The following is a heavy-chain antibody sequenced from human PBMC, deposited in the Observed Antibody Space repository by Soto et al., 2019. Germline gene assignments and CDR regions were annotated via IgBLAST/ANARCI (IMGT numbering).Heavy chain of an antibody. CDR2: INAGNGNT. CDR1: GYTFTSYA. CDR3: ARGGRITMIVVVITTFDY. D-gene: IGHD3-22*01. J-gene: IGHJ4*02. V-gene: IGHV1-3*01. Sequence: QVQLVQSGAEVKKPGASVKVSCKASGYTFTSYAMHWVRQAPGQRLEWMGWINAGNGNTKYSQKFQGRVTITWDTSASTAYMELSSLRSEDTAVYYCARGGRITMIVVVITTFDYWGQGTLVTVSS.